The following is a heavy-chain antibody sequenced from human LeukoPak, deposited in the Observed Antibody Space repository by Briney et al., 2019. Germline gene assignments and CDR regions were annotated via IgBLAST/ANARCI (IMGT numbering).Heavy chain of an antibody. CDR3: ARGGNWDLDAFDI. D-gene: IGHD1-26*01. CDR1: GDNVSRNRAT. V-gene: IGHV6-1*01. J-gene: IGHJ3*02. CDR2: TYYNSKRYN. Sequence: PSQTLSLTCAISGDNVSRNRATWNWIRQSPSRGLEWLGRTYYNSKRYNDYPVSVKGRVAINPDTSKNQLSLQLNSVTPENTAVYYCARGGNWDLDAFDIWGQGTMVTVSS.